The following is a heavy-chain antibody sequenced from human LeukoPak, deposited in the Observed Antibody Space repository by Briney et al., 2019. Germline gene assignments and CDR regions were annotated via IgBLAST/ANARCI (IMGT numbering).Heavy chain of an antibody. CDR2: ISGDGGST. CDR1: GFRFHEYA. D-gene: IGHD6-19*01. Sequence: GGSLGLSCAAPGFRFHEYAIHWVRQAPGKGLEWVSLISGDGGSTFYADSVKGRFTISRDNSKNSLYLQMNSLRSDDTALYYCARVSESSGWYDYWGQGTLVTVSS. J-gene: IGHJ4*02. V-gene: IGHV3-43*02. CDR3: ARVSESSGWYDY.